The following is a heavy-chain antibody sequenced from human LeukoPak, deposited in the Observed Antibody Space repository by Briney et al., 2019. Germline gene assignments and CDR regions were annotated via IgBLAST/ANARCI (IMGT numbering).Heavy chain of an antibody. CDR3: AKDLLPSHYDSRVLDY. CDR1: GFTFSSYA. J-gene: IGHJ4*02. Sequence: GGSLRLSCAASGFTFSSYAMSWVRQAPGKGLEWVSTIIGSGGSTYYADSVRGRLTISRDNSKNTPYLQMNSLRAEDTAVYYCAKDLLPSHYDSRVLDYWGQGTLVTVSS. V-gene: IGHV3-23*01. CDR2: IIGSGGST. D-gene: IGHD3-22*01.